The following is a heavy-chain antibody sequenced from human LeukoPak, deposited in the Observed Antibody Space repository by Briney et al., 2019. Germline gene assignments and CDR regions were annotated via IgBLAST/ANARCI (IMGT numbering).Heavy chain of an antibody. D-gene: IGHD3-10*01. V-gene: IGHV3-9*01. J-gene: IGHJ2*01. Sequence: PGGSLRLSCAASGFNFDDYAMHWVRQPPGKGLEWVSGIDWSSGEITYADSVKGRFTISRENAKNSLYLQMNSLKTEDTALYYCAKDRTYYYNSGSYFDLWGCGTLVTVSS. CDR2: IDWSSGEI. CDR1: GFNFDDYA. CDR3: AKDRTYYYNSGSYFDL.